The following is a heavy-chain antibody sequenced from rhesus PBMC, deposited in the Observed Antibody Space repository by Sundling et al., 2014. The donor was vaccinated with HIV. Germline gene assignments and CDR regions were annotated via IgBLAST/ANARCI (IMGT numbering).Heavy chain of an antibody. CDR3: ARERGLTWSDSMYGLDS. J-gene: IGHJ6*01. Sequence: QVQLQESGPGLVKPSETLSLICAVSGGSLSSSSWWSWIRQPPGRGLEWIGRISGTVANTAYNPSLKRRVTISTDTSNNQFSLNLISVTAADTAVYYCARERGLTWSDSMYGLDSWGQGVVVTVSS. V-gene: IGHV4-92*01. D-gene: IGHD3-22*01. CDR1: GGSLSSSSW. CDR2: ISGTVANT.